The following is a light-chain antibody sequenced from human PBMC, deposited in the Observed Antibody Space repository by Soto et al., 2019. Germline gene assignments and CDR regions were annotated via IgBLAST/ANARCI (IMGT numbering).Light chain of an antibody. J-gene: IGLJ1*01. CDR1: SSIIGAGYD. CDR2: GNN. CDR3: QSYDNSLSGSYV. V-gene: IGLV1-40*01. Sequence: QSVLTKPPSVSGAPGQRVTISCTGSSSIIGAGYDVHWYQQLPGTAPKLLIYGNNNRPSGVPDRFSGSKSGTSASLAITGLQAEDEADYYCQSYDNSLSGSYVFGTGTKLTVL.